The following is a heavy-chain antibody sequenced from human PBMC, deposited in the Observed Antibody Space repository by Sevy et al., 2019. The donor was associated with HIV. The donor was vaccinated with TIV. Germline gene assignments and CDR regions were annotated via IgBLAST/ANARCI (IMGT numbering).Heavy chain of an antibody. D-gene: IGHD4-17*01. CDR1: GGSISSSSYY. V-gene: IGHV4-39*01. Sequence: SETLSLTCTVSGGSISSSSYYRGWIRQPPGKGLDWIGNIYYSGSTYYNPSLKSRVTISVDTSKNQFSLKLSSVSAADTAVYYCASLTRGEILYYFDYWGQGTLVTVSS. J-gene: IGHJ4*02. CDR3: ASLTRGEILYYFDY. CDR2: IYYSGST.